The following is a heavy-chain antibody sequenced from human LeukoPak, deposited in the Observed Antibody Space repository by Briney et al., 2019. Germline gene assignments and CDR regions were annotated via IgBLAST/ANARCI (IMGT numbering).Heavy chain of an antibody. CDR1: GYTFTSYD. D-gene: IGHD5-24*01. CDR3: AKYREMATINRAFDI. CDR2: MNPNSGNT. J-gene: IGHJ3*02. Sequence: ASVKVSCKASGYTFTSYDINWVRQATGQGLEWMGWMNPNSGNTGYAQKFQGRVTITRNTSISTAYMELSSLRSEDTAVYYCAKYREMATINRAFDIWGQGTMVTVSS. V-gene: IGHV1-8*03.